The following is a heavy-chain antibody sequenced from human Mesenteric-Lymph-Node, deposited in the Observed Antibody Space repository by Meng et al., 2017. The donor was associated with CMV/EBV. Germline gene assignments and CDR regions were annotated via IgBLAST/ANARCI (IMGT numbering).Heavy chain of an antibody. CDR2: IYYSGST. D-gene: IGHD6-19*01. CDR3: ASRSSGWYTPYNWFDP. V-gene: IGHV4-61*01. CDR1: GGSVSSGSYY. J-gene: IGHJ5*02. Sequence: SETLSLTCTLSGGSVSSGSYYWSWIRQPPGKGLEWIGYIYYSGSTNYNPSLKSRVTISVDTSKNQFSLKLSSVTAADTAVYYCASRSSGWYTPYNWFDPWGQGTLVTVSS.